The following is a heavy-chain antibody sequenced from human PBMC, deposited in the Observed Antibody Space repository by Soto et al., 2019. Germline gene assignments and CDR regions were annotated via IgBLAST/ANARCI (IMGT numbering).Heavy chain of an antibody. J-gene: IGHJ4*02. Sequence: PGGSLRLSCAASGFTFSSYAMSWVRQAPGKGLEWVSAISGSGGSTYYADSVKGRFTISRDNSKNTLYLQMNSLRAEDTAVYYCSYDNTYYDFWSGYYSREPDYWGQGTLVTVSS. V-gene: IGHV3-23*01. D-gene: IGHD3-3*01. CDR1: GFTFSSYA. CDR2: ISGSGGST. CDR3: SYDNTYYDFWSGYYSREPDY.